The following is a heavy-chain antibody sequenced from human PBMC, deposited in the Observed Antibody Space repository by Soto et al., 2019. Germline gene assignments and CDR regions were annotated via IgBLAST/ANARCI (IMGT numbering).Heavy chain of an antibody. V-gene: IGHV1-18*01. CDR3: AREGYYSGSESYSPPRYYGMDV. D-gene: IGHD3-10*01. CDR1: GYSFTTYG. Sequence: QVQLVQSGAEVKKPGASVKVSCKASGYSFTTYGISWVRQAPGQGLEWMGWISDYNGNTNYEKKFQGRVTMTTDTSTRTAYMELKSLRSDGTAVYYCAREGYYSGSESYSPPRYYGMDVWGQGTTVTVS. J-gene: IGHJ6*02. CDR2: ISDYNGNT.